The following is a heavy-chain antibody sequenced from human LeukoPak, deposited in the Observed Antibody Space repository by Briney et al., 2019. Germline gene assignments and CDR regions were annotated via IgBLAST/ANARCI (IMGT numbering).Heavy chain of an antibody. V-gene: IGHV4-39*07. J-gene: IGHJ4*02. Sequence: PSETLSLTCTVSGDSISSSSYYWGWIRQPPGKGLEWIGSIFYSGSTYYNPSLKSRVTISVDTSENQFSLRLSSVTAADTAVYYCARVDGYSGYHFFDYWGQGTLVTVSS. D-gene: IGHD5-12*01. CDR3: ARVDGYSGYHFFDY. CDR2: IFYSGST. CDR1: GDSISSSSYY.